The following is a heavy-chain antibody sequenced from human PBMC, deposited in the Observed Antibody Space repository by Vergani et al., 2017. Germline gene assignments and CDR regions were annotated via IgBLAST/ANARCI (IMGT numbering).Heavy chain of an antibody. V-gene: IGHV3-23*01. CDR1: GFTFSSYA. CDR3: ARDSYYYDSSGYYRLYYYYNDYMDV. CDR2: ISGSGGST. J-gene: IGHJ6*03. D-gene: IGHD3-22*01. Sequence: EVQLLESGGGLVQPGGSLRLSCAASGFTFSSYAMSWVRQAPGKGLEWVSAISGSGGSTYYADSVKGRFTISRDNSKNTLYLQMNSLRAEDTAVYYCARDSYYYDSSGYYRLYYYYNDYMDVWGKGTTVTVSS.